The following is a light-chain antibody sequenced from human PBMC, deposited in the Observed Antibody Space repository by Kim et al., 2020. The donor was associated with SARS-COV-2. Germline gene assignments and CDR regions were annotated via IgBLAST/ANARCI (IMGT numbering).Light chain of an antibody. J-gene: IGLJ3*02. CDR2: QDS. V-gene: IGLV3-1*01. CDR1: KLGDKY. CDR3: QAWDSSTGV. Sequence: SYELTQPPSVSVSPGQTASITCSGDKLGDKYACWYQQKPGQSPVLVIYQDSKRPSGIPVRFSGSNSGNTATLTISGTKAMDEAHYYCQAWDSSTGVFGGG.